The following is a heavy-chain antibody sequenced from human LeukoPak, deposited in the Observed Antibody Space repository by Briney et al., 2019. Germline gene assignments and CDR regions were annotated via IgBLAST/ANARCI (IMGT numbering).Heavy chain of an antibody. CDR3: ANLPGDGYRSGNDAFDI. D-gene: IGHD5-24*01. CDR2: ISGGGDAA. V-gene: IGHV3-23*01. J-gene: IGHJ3*02. Sequence: GGSLRLSCIASGFSLSGYAMSWVRQAPGKGLEWVSTISGGGDAAYYADSVKGRFTISRDNSKNSLYLQMNSLRTEDTALYYCANLPGDGYRSGNDAFDIWGQGTMVTVSS. CDR1: GFSLSGYA.